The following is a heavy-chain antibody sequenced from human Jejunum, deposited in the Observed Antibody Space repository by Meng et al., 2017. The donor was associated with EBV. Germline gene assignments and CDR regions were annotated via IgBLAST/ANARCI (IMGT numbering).Heavy chain of an antibody. D-gene: IGHD5-12*01. J-gene: IGHJ4*02. CDR2: IYSGGST. CDR1: GFSVSSLY. V-gene: IGHV3-53*01. Sequence: VQLVESGGGLIQPGGSLRLSCAASGFSVSSLYMSWVRQAPGKGLECVSIIYSGGSTYYADSVKGRFTISRDNSKNTLYLQMNGLRAEDTAVYYCAKGYTGYFSVDYWGQGTLVTVSS. CDR3: AKGYTGYFSVDY.